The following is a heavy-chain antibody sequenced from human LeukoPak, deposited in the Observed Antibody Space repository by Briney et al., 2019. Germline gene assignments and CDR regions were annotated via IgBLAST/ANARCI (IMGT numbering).Heavy chain of an antibody. V-gene: IGHV1-18*01. CDR1: GYTFTSYG. J-gene: IGHJ6*03. D-gene: IGHD3-10*01. CDR2: ISAYNGNT. Sequence: GASVKVSCKASGYTFTSYGISWVRQAPGQGLEWMGWISAYNGNTNYAQKLQGRVTMTTDTSTSTAYMELRSLRSDDTAVYYCARASPDFYGSGSYASYYYYYMDVWGKGTTVTISS. CDR3: ARASPDFYGSGSYASYYYYYMDV.